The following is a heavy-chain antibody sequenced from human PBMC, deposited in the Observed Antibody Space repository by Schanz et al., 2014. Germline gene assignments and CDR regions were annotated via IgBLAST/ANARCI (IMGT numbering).Heavy chain of an antibody. CDR1: GFTFSSYG. CDR3: AKDLAAVGVFDY. V-gene: IGHV3-33*06. Sequence: VQLVESGGGLVQPGGSLRLSCAASGFTFSSYGMHWVRQAPGKGLEWLAVIWFDGTNKYNADSVKGRFTISRDTSKNTLDLQMNSLRAEDTAIYYCAKDLAAVGVFDYWGQGSLVTVSP. J-gene: IGHJ4*02. D-gene: IGHD6-13*01. CDR2: IWFDGTNK.